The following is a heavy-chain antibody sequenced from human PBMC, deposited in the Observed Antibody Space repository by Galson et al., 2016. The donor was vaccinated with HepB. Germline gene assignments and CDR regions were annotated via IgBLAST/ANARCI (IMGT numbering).Heavy chain of an antibody. J-gene: IGHJ4*02. CDR3: TRDPVRNTGLVTTC. D-gene: IGHD4-17*01. Sequence: SLRLSCAASGFTFSSFSINWVRQAPGKGLEWVSSISNSGTYIHYADSVKGRFTISRDNAKNSVFLQMSSLRVDNTAVYYCTRDPVRNTGLVTTCGGQGTLVTVSS. V-gene: IGHV3-21*01. CDR1: GFTFSSFS. CDR2: ISNSGTYI.